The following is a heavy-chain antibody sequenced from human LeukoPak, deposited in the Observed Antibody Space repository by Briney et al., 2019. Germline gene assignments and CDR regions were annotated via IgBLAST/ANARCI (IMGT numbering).Heavy chain of an antibody. Sequence: GGSLRLSCAASGFTFSSYSMNWVRQAPGKGLEWVSSISSSSSYIYYADSVKGRFSISRDNAKNSLYLQMNSLRADDTAVYYCARSDYGDQGWFDPWGQGTLVTVSS. CDR3: ARSDYGDQGWFDP. V-gene: IGHV3-21*04. D-gene: IGHD4-17*01. CDR2: ISSSSSYI. CDR1: GFTFSSYS. J-gene: IGHJ5*02.